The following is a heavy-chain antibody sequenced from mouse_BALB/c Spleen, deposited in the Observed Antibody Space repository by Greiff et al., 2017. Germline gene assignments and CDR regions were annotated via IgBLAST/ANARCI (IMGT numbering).Heavy chain of an antibody. D-gene: IGHD2-2*01. CDR1: GYTFTSYW. CDR2: IYPGDGDT. CDR3: AGYGDAMDY. J-gene: IGHJ4*01. Sequence: QVQLKQSGAELARPGASVKLSCKASGYTFTSYWMQWVKQRPGQGLEWIGAIYPGDGDTRYTQKFKGKATLTADKSSSTAYMQLSSLASEDSAVYYCAGYGDAMDYWGQGTSVTVSS. V-gene: IGHV1-87*01.